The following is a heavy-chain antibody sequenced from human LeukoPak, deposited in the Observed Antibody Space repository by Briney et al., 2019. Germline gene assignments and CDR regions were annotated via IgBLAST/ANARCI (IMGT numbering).Heavy chain of an antibody. CDR1: GGSISSGSYY. V-gene: IGHV4-61*02. J-gene: IGHJ3*02. D-gene: IGHD6-13*01. Sequence: SQTLSLTCTVPGGSISSGSYYWSWIRQPAGKGLEWIGRIYTSGSTNYNPSLKSRVTISVDTSKNKFSLKLSSVTAADTAVYYCARDQPAGPDAFDIWGQGTMVTVSS. CDR3: ARDQPAGPDAFDI. CDR2: IYTSGST.